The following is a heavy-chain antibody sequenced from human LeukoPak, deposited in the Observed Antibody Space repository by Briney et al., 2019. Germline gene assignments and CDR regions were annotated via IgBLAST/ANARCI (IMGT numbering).Heavy chain of an antibody. D-gene: IGHD3-16*02. CDR1: GFTFGDFA. CDR2: ISSSGGST. CDR3: ARSLSSRFSGPRRPYYFDS. J-gene: IGHJ4*02. Sequence: PGRSERLSCTASGFTFGDFAMSWFRQAPGKGLQWVSGISSSGGSTYYVDSVKGRFTISTDNSKNTLYLQMNSLRAEDTAVYYCARSLSSRFSGPRRPYYFDSWGQGTLVTVSS. V-gene: IGHV3-23*01.